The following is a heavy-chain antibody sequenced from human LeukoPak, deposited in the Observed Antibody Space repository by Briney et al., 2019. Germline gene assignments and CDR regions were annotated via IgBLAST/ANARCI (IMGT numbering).Heavy chain of an antibody. CDR1: GYTFTSYA. CDR2: INAGNGNT. Sequence: ASVKVSCKASGYTFTSYAMHWVRQAPGQRLEWMGWINAGNGNTKYSQKFQGRVTITADESTSTAYMELSSLRSEDTAVYYCAREVIAAAGTRLLLDYWGQGTLVTVSS. D-gene: IGHD6-13*01. V-gene: IGHV1-3*01. CDR3: AREVIAAAGTRLLLDY. J-gene: IGHJ4*02.